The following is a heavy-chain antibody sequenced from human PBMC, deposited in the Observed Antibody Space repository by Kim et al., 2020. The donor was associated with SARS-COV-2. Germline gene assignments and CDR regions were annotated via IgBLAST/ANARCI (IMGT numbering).Heavy chain of an antibody. CDR2: IYYSGST. D-gene: IGHD1-26*01. J-gene: IGHJ5*02. CDR3: ARHWYSGSYSRWFDP. CDR1: GGSISSSSYY. V-gene: IGHV4-39*01. Sequence: SETLSLTCTVSGGSISSSSYYWVWIRQPPGKGLEWIGCIYYSGSTYYNPSRKSRVTISVDTSKNQFSLKLISVTAADTAVYYCARHWYSGSYSRWFDPWGQGTLVTVSS.